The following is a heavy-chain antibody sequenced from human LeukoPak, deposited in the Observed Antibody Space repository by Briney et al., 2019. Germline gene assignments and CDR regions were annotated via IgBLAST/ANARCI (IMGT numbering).Heavy chain of an antibody. Sequence: GGSLRLSCAASGFTFSNAWMSWVRQAPGKGLEWVGRIKSKTDGGTTDYAAPVEGRFTISRDDSKNTLYLQMNSLKTEDTAVYYCTTEIVEDPVPPNWGQGTLVTVSS. CDR2: IKSKTDGGTT. J-gene: IGHJ4*02. V-gene: IGHV3-15*01. CDR1: GFTFSNAW. D-gene: IGHD2-15*01. CDR3: TTEIVEDPVPPN.